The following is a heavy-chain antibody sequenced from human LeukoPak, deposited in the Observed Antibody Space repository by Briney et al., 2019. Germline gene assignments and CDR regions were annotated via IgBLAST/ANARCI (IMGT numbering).Heavy chain of an antibody. CDR3: VRDYVWGTYHPDY. Sequence: GGSLRLACAASGFTFSSYWMSSFRQIPGRGLEWLGNIKADGSEKYYRASVRGRFTISRDNAKNSLFQQMNSLRGEDTAVYYCVRDYVWGTYHPDYWGQGTLVTVTS. J-gene: IGHJ4*02. V-gene: IGHV3-7*01. CDR1: GFTFSSYW. D-gene: IGHD3-16*02. CDR2: IKADGSEK.